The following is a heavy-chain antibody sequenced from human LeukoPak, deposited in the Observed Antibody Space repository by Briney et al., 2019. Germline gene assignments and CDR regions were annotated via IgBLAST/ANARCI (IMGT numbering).Heavy chain of an antibody. CDR1: GGSISNYY. V-gene: IGHV4-4*07. Sequence: SETLSLTCTVSGGSISNYYWNWIRQPAGKGLEWIGRIYSSGSTNYNPSLKSRVTVSVDTSKNQFSLKLSSVTAADTAVYYCARDYFLEYYFDYWGQGTLVIVSS. J-gene: IGHJ4*02. CDR3: ARDYFLEYYFDY. CDR2: IYSSGST. D-gene: IGHD3-3*01.